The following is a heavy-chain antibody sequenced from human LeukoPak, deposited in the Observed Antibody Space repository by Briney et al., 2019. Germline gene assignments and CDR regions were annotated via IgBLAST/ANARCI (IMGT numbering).Heavy chain of an antibody. D-gene: IGHD3-10*01. CDR2: MNPNSGNT. CDR3: ARMISGVVRGGRRYYMDV. V-gene: IGHV1-8*01. J-gene: IGHJ6*03. Sequence: ASVTVSFKASGYTFTSYDINWVRQAPGQGLEWMGWMNPNSGNTGYAQKFQGRVTMTRNTSISTAYMELSSLRSEDTAVYYCARMISGVVRGGRRYYMDVWGKGTTVTVSS. CDR1: GYTFTSYD.